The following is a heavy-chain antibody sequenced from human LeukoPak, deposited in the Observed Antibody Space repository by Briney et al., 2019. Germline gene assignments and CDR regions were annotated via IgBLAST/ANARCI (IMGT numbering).Heavy chain of an antibody. CDR2: INHSGST. V-gene: IGHV4-34*01. J-gene: IGHJ6*02. CDR3: ARGLRITGSTSRLDV. D-gene: IGHD1-7*01. Sequence: PSETLSLTCAVYGGSFSGYYWSWIRQPPGKGLEWIGEINHSGSTNYNPSLKSRVTIPVDTSKNQFSLKLSSVTAADTAVYYCARGLRITGSTSRLDVWGQGTTVTVSS. CDR1: GGSFSGYY.